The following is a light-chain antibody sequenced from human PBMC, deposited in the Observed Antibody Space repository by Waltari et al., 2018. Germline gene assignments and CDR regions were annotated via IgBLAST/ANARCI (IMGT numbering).Light chain of an antibody. CDR1: RSHIGSNY. CDR2: RNN. Sequence: QSVLTQPPSASGTPGQRVTISCSGSRSHIGSNYVSWYQQVPGTAPKLLIYRNNQRPSGVPDRFSGSKSGTSASLAISGLRSEDEVDYYCAAWDDSLSGRVFGGGTKETVL. CDR3: AAWDDSLSGRV. V-gene: IGLV1-47*01. J-gene: IGLJ3*02.